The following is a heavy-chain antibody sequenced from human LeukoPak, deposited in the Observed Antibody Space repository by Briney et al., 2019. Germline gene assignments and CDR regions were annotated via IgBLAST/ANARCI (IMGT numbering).Heavy chain of an antibody. CDR1: GGTFSSYA. D-gene: IGHD2-21*02. CDR3: AIPRCGGDCYGRGFDY. V-gene: IGHV1-69*01. J-gene: IGHJ4*02. CDR2: IIPIFGTA. Sequence: SVKVSCTASGGTFSSYAISWVRQAPGQGLEWMGGIIPIFGTANYAQKFQGRVTITADESTSTAYMELSSLRSEDTAVYYCAIPRCGGDCYGRGFDYWGQGTLVTVSS.